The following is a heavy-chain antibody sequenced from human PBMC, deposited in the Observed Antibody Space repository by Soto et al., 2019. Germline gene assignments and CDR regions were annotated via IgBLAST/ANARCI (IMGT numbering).Heavy chain of an antibody. CDR2: ISYSEST. V-gene: IGHV4-31*03. CDR1: GGSISIRGYY. Sequence: TLSLTCTVSGGSISIRGYYCSWIRQFPGKGLEWIGYISYSESTDYNPSLKSRVTISADTSKNQFSLKLSSVTAEDKAVYYSAGGNAYAKIGYWGQGAQVTVS. CDR3: AGGNAYAKIGY. J-gene: IGHJ4*02.